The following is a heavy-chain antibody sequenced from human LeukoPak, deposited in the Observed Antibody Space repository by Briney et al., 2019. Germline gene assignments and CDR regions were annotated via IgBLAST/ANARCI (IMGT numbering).Heavy chain of an antibody. V-gene: IGHV3-74*01. CDR1: GFTFSSHW. Sequence: GGSLRLSCAASGFTFSSHWMHWVRQAPGKGLEWVSRIKTDGSITAYAESVKGRFTISKDNAKNSLYLQMNSLRAEDTAVYYCARRYNWNPEAAFDIWGQGTMVTVSS. J-gene: IGHJ3*02. D-gene: IGHD1-20*01. CDR3: ARRYNWNPEAAFDI. CDR2: IKTDGSIT.